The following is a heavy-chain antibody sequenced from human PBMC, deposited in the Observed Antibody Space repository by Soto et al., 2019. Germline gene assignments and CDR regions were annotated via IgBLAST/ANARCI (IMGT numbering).Heavy chain of an antibody. Sequence: QVPLVQSGAEVKKPGSSVKDSCKASGGTFSSYAISWVRQAPGQGLEWMGGIIPIFGTANYAQKFQGRVTITADESTITANMQLSSLRSEDTAVYYCAREWDGGPDYWGQGTLVTVSS. CDR1: GGTFSSYA. V-gene: IGHV1-69*01. CDR3: AREWDGGPDY. D-gene: IGHD3-16*01. CDR2: IIPIFGTA. J-gene: IGHJ4*02.